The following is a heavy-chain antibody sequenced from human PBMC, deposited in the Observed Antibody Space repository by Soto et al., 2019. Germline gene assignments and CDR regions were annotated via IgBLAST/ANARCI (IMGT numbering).Heavy chain of an antibody. CDR3: VRLIGNSWLDF. D-gene: IGHD1-26*01. CDR1: GDSVSSSSVT. Sequence: PSQTLSLTCVISGDSVSSSSVTWNCIRQSPSRGLEWLGRTYYRSKWYNDYAESVKSRITINPDTSKNQFSLHLNSVTPEDTAVYYCVRLIGNSWLDFWGQGTLVTVSS. J-gene: IGHJ5*01. V-gene: IGHV6-1*01. CDR2: TYYRSKWYN.